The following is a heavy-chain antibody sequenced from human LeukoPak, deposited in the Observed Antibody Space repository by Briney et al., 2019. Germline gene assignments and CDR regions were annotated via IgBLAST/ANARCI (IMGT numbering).Heavy chain of an antibody. J-gene: IGHJ4*02. V-gene: IGHV3-7*01. Sequence: GGSLRLSCVVSGFTLSTYWMTWVRQAPGKGLEWVANIKHDGSEKHYVNSVKGRFTISRDNAKNLVYLQMNSQRGEDTAMYYCAGSTVTTNYWGQGTLVTVSS. D-gene: IGHD4-17*01. CDR1: GFTLSTYW. CDR3: AGSTVTTNY. CDR2: IKHDGSEK.